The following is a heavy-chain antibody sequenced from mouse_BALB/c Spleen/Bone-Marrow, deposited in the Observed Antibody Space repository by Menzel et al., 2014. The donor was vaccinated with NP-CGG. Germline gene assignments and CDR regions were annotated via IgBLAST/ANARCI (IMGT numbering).Heavy chain of an antibody. CDR1: GFNIKDTY. Sequence: VQLQQSGAELVKPGASVKLSCTASGFNIKDTYMHWVKQRPEQGLEWIGRIDPANGNTKCDPKFQGKATITADTSSNTAYLQLSSLTSEDTAVYYCATYYRYDGRFAYWGQGTLVTVSA. J-gene: IGHJ3*01. V-gene: IGHV14-3*02. CDR2: IDPANGNT. CDR3: ATYYRYDGRFAY. D-gene: IGHD2-14*01.